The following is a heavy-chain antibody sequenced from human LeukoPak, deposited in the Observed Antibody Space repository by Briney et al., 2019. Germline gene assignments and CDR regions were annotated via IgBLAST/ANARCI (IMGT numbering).Heavy chain of an antibody. Sequence: GGSLRLSCAASGFTFSSYSMNWVRQAPGKGLEWVSAISSSSSYIYYADSVKGRFTISRDNAKNSLYLQMNSLRAEDTAVYYCARDTGRSRPYYFDYWRQGTLVTVSS. CDR3: ARDTGRSRPYYFDY. V-gene: IGHV3-21*01. D-gene: IGHD1-1*01. CDR1: GFTFSSYS. J-gene: IGHJ4*02. CDR2: ISSSSSYI.